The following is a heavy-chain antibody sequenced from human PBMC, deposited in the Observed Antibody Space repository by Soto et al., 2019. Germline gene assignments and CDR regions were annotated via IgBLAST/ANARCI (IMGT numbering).Heavy chain of an antibody. V-gene: IGHV3-11*01. J-gene: IGHJ4*02. D-gene: IGHD2-2*01. CDR1: GFSLSDYY. CDR2: ISSNGSTI. CDR3: ARGYCITTRCNWGPGY. Sequence: GGSLRLSCAASGFSLSDYYMTWIRQAPGKGLEWVSYISSNGSTIYYADSVKGRFTISRGNAKKSLYLQMNSLRAEDTAVYYCARGYCITTRCNWGPGYWGQGNMVTVSS.